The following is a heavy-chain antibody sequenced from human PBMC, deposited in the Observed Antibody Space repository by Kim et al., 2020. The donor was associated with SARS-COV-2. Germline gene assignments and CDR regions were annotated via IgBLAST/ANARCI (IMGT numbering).Heavy chain of an antibody. J-gene: IGHJ6*02. Sequence: GGSLRLSCVASGFTFSSYGMHWVRQAPGKGLEWVAVISYDGSNKYYADSVKGRFTISRDNSKNTLYLQMNSLRAEDTAVYYCAKGRRYYYDSSGYYPNYYYYYGRDVWGQRTTVTLSS. V-gene: IGHV3-30*18. CDR2: ISYDGSNK. CDR3: AKGRRYYYDSSGYYPNYYYYYGRDV. D-gene: IGHD3-22*01. CDR1: GFTFSSYG.